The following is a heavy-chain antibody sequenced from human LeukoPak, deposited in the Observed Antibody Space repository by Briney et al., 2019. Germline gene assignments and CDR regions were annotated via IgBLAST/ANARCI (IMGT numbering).Heavy chain of an antibody. J-gene: IGHJ4*02. CDR1: GFTVRNNY. CDR3: AFSSWRH. CDR2: IYSGGST. Sequence: GGSLRLSCAASGFTVRNNYMSWVRQAPGKGLEWVSLIYSGGSTYYADSVKGRFTISRDNSNNTVYLQMNSLRAEDTAVYYCAFSSWRHWGQGTLVTVSS. D-gene: IGHD6-13*01. V-gene: IGHV3-66*01.